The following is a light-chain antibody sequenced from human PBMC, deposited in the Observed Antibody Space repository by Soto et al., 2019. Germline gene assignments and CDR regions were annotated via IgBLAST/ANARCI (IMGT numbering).Light chain of an antibody. CDR2: EVS. V-gene: IGLV2-14*01. Sequence: QSALPQPASVSGSPGQSITISCTGTSSDVGGFNYVSWYQHYPGEAPKLLIYEVSNRPSGVSSRFSGSKSGNTASLTISGLQADDEGDYYCSSFTTSNTWVFGGGPSSPS. CDR3: SSFTTSNTWV. CDR1: SSDVGGFNY. J-gene: IGLJ3*02.